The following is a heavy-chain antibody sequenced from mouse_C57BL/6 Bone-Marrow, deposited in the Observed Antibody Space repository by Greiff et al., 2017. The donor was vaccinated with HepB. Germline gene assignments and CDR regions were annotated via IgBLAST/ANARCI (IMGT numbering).Heavy chain of an antibody. CDR3: ARRVITTVDYYAMDY. D-gene: IGHD1-1*01. Sequence: VQVVESGPELVKPGASVKLSCKASGYTFTSYDINWVKQRPGQGLAWIGWIYPRDGSTKYNEKFKGKATLTVDTSSSTAYMELHSLTSEDSAVYFCARRVITTVDYYAMDYWGQGTSVTVSS. CDR1: GYTFTSYD. V-gene: IGHV1-85*01. CDR2: IYPRDGST. J-gene: IGHJ4*01.